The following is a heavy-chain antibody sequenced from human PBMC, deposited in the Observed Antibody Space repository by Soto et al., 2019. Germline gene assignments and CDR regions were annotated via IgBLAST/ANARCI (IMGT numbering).Heavy chain of an antibody. CDR2: IFYSGNT. CDR3: AREGRSAAPQAGFDL. CDR1: GNSISTGAYY. D-gene: IGHD3-10*01. Sequence: SETLSLTCTVSGNSISTGAYYWSWLRQHPVKGLEWIGHIFYSGNTHYSPSLESRVTISVDTSKNQFSIKLTPVTVADTAVYYCAREGRSAAPQAGFDLWGXGTLVKVSS. J-gene: IGHJ4*01. V-gene: IGHV4-31*03.